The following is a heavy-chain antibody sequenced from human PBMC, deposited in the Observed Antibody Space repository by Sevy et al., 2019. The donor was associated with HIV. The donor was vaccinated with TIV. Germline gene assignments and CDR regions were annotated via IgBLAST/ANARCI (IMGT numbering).Heavy chain of an antibody. V-gene: IGHV5-51*01. CDR1: GYSFTTYL. D-gene: IGHD2-8*01. Sequence: GESLKISCKASGYSFTTYLIGWVRQMPGKGLHWMGSIYPGDSDTIYSPSFQGQVSISADKSVTTAYLPWNSLQASDTAIYYCARLGNNEEGAFDIWGQGTMVTVSS. CDR2: IYPGDSDT. CDR3: ARLGNNEEGAFDI. J-gene: IGHJ3*02.